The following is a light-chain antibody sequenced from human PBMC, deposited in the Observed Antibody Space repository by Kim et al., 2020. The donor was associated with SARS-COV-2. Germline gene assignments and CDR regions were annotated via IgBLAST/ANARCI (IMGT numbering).Light chain of an antibody. Sequence: QSVLTQPPSVSAAPGQKVTISCSGSSSNIANKYVSWYQQLPGTAPKLLIYDNNKRPSGIPDRFSGSKSDTSATLSITGLQTGDEADYYCGAWDSSLSAVVFGGGTKVTVL. CDR3: GAWDSSLSAVV. CDR2: DNN. CDR1: SSNIANKY. J-gene: IGLJ2*01. V-gene: IGLV1-51*01.